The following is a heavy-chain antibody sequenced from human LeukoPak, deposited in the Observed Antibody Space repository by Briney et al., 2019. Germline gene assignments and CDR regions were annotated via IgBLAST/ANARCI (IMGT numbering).Heavy chain of an antibody. D-gene: IGHD1-1*01. V-gene: IGHV3-48*01. CDR1: GFTFSTYS. J-gene: IGHJ4*02. Sequence: GGSLRLSGTASGFTFSTYSMNWVRQAPGKGPEWLSYVSSSSGTIYYADSVKGRFTISRDNGKNSLYLQMNSLRAEDTAVYYCAREYNGFDYWGQGTLVTVSS. CDR2: VSSSSGTI. CDR3: AREYNGFDY.